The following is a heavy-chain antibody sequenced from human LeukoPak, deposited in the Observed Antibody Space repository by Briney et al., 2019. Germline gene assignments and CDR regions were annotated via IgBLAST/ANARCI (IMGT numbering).Heavy chain of an antibody. CDR1: GYTFTSYG. D-gene: IGHD2-2*01. CDR2: ISAYNDNT. J-gene: IGHJ3*01. V-gene: IGHV1-18*01. Sequence: ASVKVSCKASGYTFTSYGISWVRQAPGPGLEWMGWISAYNDNTNYAQKFQGRVTMTTDTSTSTAYMELRSLRSDDTAVYYCARDLVVVIPPAPTDAFNFWGQGTLVTVSS. CDR3: ARDLVVVIPPAPTDAFNF.